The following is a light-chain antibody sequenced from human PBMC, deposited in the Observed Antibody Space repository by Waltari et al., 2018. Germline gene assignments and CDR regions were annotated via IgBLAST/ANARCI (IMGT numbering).Light chain of an antibody. J-gene: IGLJ3*02. Sequence: QLVLTQSPSASPSLGASVKLTCTLSSGHSSNIIAWHQQQPEKGPRYLLKVNSDGSHSKGDEIPDRFSGSSSGAERYLTISSLQSEHEADFYCQTGGHCTWVFGGCTTLTTL. V-gene: IGLV4-69*01. CDR3: QTGGHCTWV. CDR2: VNSDGSH. CDR1: SGHSSNI.